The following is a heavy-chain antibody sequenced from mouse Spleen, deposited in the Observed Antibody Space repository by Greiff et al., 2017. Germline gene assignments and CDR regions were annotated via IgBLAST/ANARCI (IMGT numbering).Heavy chain of an antibody. Sequence: EVKLVESGGGLVKPGGSLKLSCAASGFTFSSYAMSWVRQTPEKRLEWVATISSGGSYTYYPDSVKGRFTISRDNAKNTLYLQMSSLRSEDTAMYYCARRARATYFDYWGQGTTLTVSS. D-gene: IGHD3-1*01. CDR2: ISSGGSYT. CDR3: ARRARATYFDY. V-gene: IGHV5-9-1*01. J-gene: IGHJ2*01. CDR1: GFTFSSYA.